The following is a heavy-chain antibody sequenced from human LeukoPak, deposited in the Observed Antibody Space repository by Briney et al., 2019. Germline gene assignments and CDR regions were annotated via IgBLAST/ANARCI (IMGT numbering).Heavy chain of an antibody. CDR3: ARHYRFEKCGDLEYFQH. Sequence: PSETLSLTCTVSGGSISSSSYYWGWIRQPPGKGLEWIGSIYYSGSTYYNPSLKSRVTISVDTSKNQFSLKLSSVTAADTAVYYCARHYRFEKCGDLEYFQHWGQGTLVTVSS. D-gene: IGHD3-16*02. CDR2: IYYSGST. CDR1: GGSISSSSYY. J-gene: IGHJ1*01. V-gene: IGHV4-39*01.